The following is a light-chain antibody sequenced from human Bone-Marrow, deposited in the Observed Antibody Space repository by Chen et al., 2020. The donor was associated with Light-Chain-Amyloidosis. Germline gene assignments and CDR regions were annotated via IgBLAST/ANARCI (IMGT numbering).Light chain of an antibody. Sequence: SYELTQPPSVSVSPGQTARITCSGDDLPTKYAYWYQQKPGQAPVLVIHIDTERPSGISERFSGSSSGTTATLTISGVQAEDEADYHCQSADSSGTDEVIFGGGTKLTVL. V-gene: IGLV3-25*03. CDR2: IDT. CDR3: QSADSSGTDEVI. J-gene: IGLJ2*01. CDR1: DLPTKY.